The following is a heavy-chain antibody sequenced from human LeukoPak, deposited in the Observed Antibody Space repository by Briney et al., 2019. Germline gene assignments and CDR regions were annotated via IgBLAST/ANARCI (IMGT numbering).Heavy chain of an antibody. CDR1: GFTFSSYG. J-gene: IGHJ6*02. Sequence: GGSLRLSCAASGFTFSSYGMHWVRQVPGKGLEWVAFIWYDGSNEYYADSVKGRFTISRENAKNSLYLQMNSLRAGDTAVYYCARQAYSSQDYYGMDVWGQGTTVTVSS. CDR2: IWYDGSNE. D-gene: IGHD6-13*01. CDR3: ARQAYSSQDYYGMDV. V-gene: IGHV3-33*01.